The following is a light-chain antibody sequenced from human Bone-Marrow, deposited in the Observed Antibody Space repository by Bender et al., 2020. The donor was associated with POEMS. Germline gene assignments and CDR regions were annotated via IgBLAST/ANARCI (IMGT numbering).Light chain of an antibody. V-gene: IGLV2-14*03. CDR2: DVS. J-gene: IGLJ1*01. CDR3: YSYTDRHTYV. CDR1: SSDVGNYNF. Sequence: QSALTQPASVSGSPGESITISCTGSSSDVGNYNFVAWYHQHPDEAPKGMIYDVSNRPSGVSSRFSGSKSGNTAFLTISGLQADDEADYYCYSYTDRHTYVFGTGTKVTVL.